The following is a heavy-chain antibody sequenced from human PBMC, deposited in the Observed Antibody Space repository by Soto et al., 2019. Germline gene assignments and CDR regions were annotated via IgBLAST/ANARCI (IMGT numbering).Heavy chain of an antibody. CDR2: ISSSSSYI. J-gene: IGHJ3*02. Sequence: WGSLRLSCAASGFTFSSYSMNWVRQAPGKGLEWVSSISSSSSYIYYADSVKGRFTISRDNAKNSLYLQMNSLRAEDTAVYYCAGSPYDYVWGSYRPDAFDIWGQGTMVTVSS. CDR3: AGSPYDYVWGSYRPDAFDI. D-gene: IGHD3-16*02. V-gene: IGHV3-21*01. CDR1: GFTFSSYS.